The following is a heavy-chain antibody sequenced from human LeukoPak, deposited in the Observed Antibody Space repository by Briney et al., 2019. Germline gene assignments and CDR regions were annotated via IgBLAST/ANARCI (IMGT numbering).Heavy chain of an antibody. J-gene: IGHJ5*02. CDR2: INQDGTDK. D-gene: IGHD1-26*01. V-gene: IGHV3-7*03. CDR3: AREIVGTHKSRFDP. Sequence: GGSLRLSCAASGFTFSGRWMSWLRQAPGKGLEWVANINQDGTDKYYVDSVKGRLTISRDNAKNSLYLQMNSLRAEDTAVYYCAREIVGTHKSRFDPWGQGTLVTVSS. CDR1: GFTFSGRW.